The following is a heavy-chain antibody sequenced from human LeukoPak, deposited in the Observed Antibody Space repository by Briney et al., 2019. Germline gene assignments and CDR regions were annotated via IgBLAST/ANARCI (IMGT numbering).Heavy chain of an antibody. CDR3: ARDLYSSGWYYFDY. J-gene: IGHJ4*02. CDR2: ISGSGTFI. Sequence: GGSLRLSCAASGFTFSNAWMSWVRQAPGTGLERVSSISGSGTFIYYADSVKGRFTISRDNAKNSLYLQMDSLTAEDTAIYYCARDLYSSGWYYFDYWGQGTLVTVSS. V-gene: IGHV3-21*06. D-gene: IGHD6-19*01. CDR1: GFTFSNAW.